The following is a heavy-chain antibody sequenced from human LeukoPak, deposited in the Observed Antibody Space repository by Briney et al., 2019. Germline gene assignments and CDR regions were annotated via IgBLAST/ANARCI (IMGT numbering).Heavy chain of an antibody. CDR3: ARAAILSWFDP. V-gene: IGHV1-18*01. Sequence: GGPVEVSCKASGYTFTSYGISWVRQAPGQGLEWMGWISAYNGNTNYAQKLQGRVTMTTDTSTSTAYMELRSLRSDDTAVYYCARAAILSWFDPWGQGTLVTVSS. J-gene: IGHJ5*02. CDR2: ISAYNGNT. D-gene: IGHD2-2*01. CDR1: GYTFTSYG.